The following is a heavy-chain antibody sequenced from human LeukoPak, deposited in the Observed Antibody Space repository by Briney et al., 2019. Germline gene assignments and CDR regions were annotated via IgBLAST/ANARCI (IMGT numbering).Heavy chain of an antibody. D-gene: IGHD6-13*01. CDR1: XGXXXSXY. CDR2: IYYSGST. V-gene: IGHV4-59*01. CDR3: VRSGIAADYFDY. Sequence: SETLSLTCTVSXGXXXSXYXSXIRQPXXXXXXWIGYIYYSGSTNYNPSLKSRVTISVDTSKNQFSLKLSSVTAADTAVYYCVRSGIAADYFDYWGQGTLVTVSS. J-gene: IGHJ4*02.